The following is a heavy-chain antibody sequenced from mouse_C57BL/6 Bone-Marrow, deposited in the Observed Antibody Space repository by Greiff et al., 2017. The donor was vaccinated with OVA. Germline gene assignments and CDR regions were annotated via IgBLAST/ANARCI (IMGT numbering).Heavy chain of an antibody. J-gene: IGHJ3*01. V-gene: IGHV2-2*01. Sequence: VQLKESGPGLVQPSQSLSITCTVSGFSLTSYGVHWVRQSPGKGLEWLGVIWSGGSTDYNAAFISRLSISKDNSKSQVFFKMNSLQADDTAIYYCARNPYTTVVSRGWFAYWGQGTLVTVSA. CDR1: GFSLTSYG. CDR2: IWSGGST. D-gene: IGHD1-1*01. CDR3: ARNPYTTVVSRGWFAY.